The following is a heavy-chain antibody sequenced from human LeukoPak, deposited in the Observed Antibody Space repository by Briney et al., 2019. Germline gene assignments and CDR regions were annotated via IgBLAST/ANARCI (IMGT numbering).Heavy chain of an antibody. CDR3: VKASSSSPQYNWFDA. J-gene: IGHJ5*02. V-gene: IGHV3-23*01. CDR1: GFTFSSYW. Sequence: PGGSLRLSCAASGFTFSSYWMTWVRQAPGKGLEWVSSISGSGSNTYYAESVKGRFTISRDNSKNTVNLQMNSLRAEDTALYYCVKASSSSPQYNWFDAWGQGTLVTVSS. CDR2: ISGSGSNT. D-gene: IGHD6-6*01.